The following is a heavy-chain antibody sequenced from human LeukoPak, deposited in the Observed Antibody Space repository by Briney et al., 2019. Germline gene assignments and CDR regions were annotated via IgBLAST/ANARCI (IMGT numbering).Heavy chain of an antibody. CDR3: ATRLHWRWDWYFDL. V-gene: IGHV3-7*01. CDR1: GFTFSSYW. J-gene: IGHJ2*01. Sequence: GGSLRLSCAASGFTFSSYWMSWARQAPGKGLEWVANIKQDGSEKYYVDSVKGRFTISRDNAKNSLYLQMNSLRAEDTAVYYCATRLHWRWDWYFDLWGRGTLVTASS. D-gene: IGHD5-24*01. CDR2: IKQDGSEK.